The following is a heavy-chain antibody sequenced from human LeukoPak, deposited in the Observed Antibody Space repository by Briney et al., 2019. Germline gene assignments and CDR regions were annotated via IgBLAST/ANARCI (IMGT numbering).Heavy chain of an antibody. Sequence: PSETLSLTCTVSGGSISSSSYYWGWIRQPPGKGLEWIGSIYYSGSTYYNPSLKSRVTISVDTSKNQFSLKLSSVTAADTAVYYCARDYNSGYIVGATSYDYWGQGTLVTVSS. D-gene: IGHD1-26*01. CDR3: ARDYNSGYIVGATSYDY. CDR1: GGSISSSSYY. V-gene: IGHV4-39*07. CDR2: IYYSGST. J-gene: IGHJ4*02.